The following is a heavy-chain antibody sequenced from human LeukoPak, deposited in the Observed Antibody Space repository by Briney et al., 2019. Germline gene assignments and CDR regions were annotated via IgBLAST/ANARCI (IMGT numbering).Heavy chain of an antibody. Sequence: GGSLRLSCAASGFTFSSYSMNWVRQAPGKGLEWVSYISSSSSYIYYADSVKGRFTISRDNAKNSLYLQMNSLRAEDTAVYYCARQRGYSYGLDYWGQGTLVTVSS. CDR3: ARQRGYSYGLDY. CDR1: GFTFSSYS. CDR2: ISSSSSYI. D-gene: IGHD5-18*01. J-gene: IGHJ4*02. V-gene: IGHV3-21*05.